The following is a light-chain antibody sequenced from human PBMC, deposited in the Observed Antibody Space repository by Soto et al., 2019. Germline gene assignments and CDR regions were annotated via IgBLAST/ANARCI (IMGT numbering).Light chain of an antibody. CDR2: DTS. CDR1: TGAVTSGHY. V-gene: IGLV7-46*01. CDR3: LLSYSGASVV. Sequence: QAVVTQDPSLTLSPGGTVTPTCGSSTGAVTSGHYPYGLQQKPGQAPRTLIYDTSNKHSWTPARFSGSLLGGKAALTLSGAQPEDEAEYYCLLSYSGASVVFGGGTKLPS. J-gene: IGLJ2*01.